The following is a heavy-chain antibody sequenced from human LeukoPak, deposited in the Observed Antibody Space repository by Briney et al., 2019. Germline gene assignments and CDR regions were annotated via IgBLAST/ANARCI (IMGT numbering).Heavy chain of an antibody. D-gene: IGHD3-3*01. J-gene: IGHJ3*02. CDR1: GGSFSGYY. Sequence: PSGTLSLTCAVYGGSFSGYYWSWIRQPPGKGLEWIGEINHSGSTNYNPSLKSRVTISVDTSKNQFSLKLSSVTAADTAVYYCARGLVKKLNTIFGVVIRTNDAFDIWGQGTMVTVSS. V-gene: IGHV4-34*01. CDR2: INHSGST. CDR3: ARGLVKKLNTIFGVVIRTNDAFDI.